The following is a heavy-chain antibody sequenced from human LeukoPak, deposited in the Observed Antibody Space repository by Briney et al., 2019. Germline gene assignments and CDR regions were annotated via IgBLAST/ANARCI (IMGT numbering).Heavy chain of an antibody. CDR1: EFTFSSYT. V-gene: IGHV3-21*01. Sequence: GGSLRLSCSASEFTFSSYTMTWVRQAPGKGLEWVSSITSSGSYIYYADSVKGRFTISRDNAKNSLYLQMNSLRAEDTAVYYCARDSGPPISNSDYWGQGTLVTVSS. CDR3: ARDSGPPISNSDY. J-gene: IGHJ4*02. CDR2: ITSSGSYI. D-gene: IGHD2-21*01.